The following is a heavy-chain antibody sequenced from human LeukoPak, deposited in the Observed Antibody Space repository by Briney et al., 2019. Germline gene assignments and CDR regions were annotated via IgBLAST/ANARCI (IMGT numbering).Heavy chain of an antibody. D-gene: IGHD5-18*01. J-gene: IGHJ4*02. V-gene: IGHV3-53*01. CDR1: GFTVSSNY. CDR2: IYTSGST. CDR3: ASQVRGYSYGYVHY. Sequence: GGSLRLSCAASGFTVSSNYMSWVRQAPGKGLEWVSVIYTSGSTSYADSVKGRFTVFRDNSKNTLYLLMNSLRAEDTAVYYCASQVRGYSYGYVHYWGQGTLVTVSS.